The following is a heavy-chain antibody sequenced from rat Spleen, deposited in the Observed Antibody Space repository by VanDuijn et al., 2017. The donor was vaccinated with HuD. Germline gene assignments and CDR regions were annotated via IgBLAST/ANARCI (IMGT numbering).Heavy chain of an antibody. CDR2: INTGGDNT. CDR1: GFTFSNYC. D-gene: IGHD1-12*02. Sequence: EVQLVESGGGLVQPGRSLKLSCAASGFTFSNYCMAWVRQVPTKGLEWVAYINTGGDNTHFRDSVKGRFTISRDNAKSTLYLQMDSLRSEDTATYYCTTGPSPGTMMVLIQGYFDNWGQGVMVTVSS. V-gene: IGHV5-27*01. CDR3: TTGPSPGTMMVLIQGYFDN. J-gene: IGHJ2*01.